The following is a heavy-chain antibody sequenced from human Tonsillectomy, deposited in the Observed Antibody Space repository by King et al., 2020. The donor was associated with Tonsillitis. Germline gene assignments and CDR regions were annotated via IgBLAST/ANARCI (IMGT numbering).Heavy chain of an antibody. CDR3: ANARGYTYGPLDY. CDR2: ISGSGGST. J-gene: IGHJ4*02. D-gene: IGHD5-12*01. CDR1: GLIFSSYA. V-gene: IGHV3-23*04. Sequence: VQLVESGGGLVQPGGSLRLSCAASGLIFSSYAMSWARQAPGKGLECVSAISGSGGSTYYADSVKGRFTISRDNSKNTLYLQMNSLRVEDTAVYYCANARGYTYGPLDYWGQGTLVTVSS.